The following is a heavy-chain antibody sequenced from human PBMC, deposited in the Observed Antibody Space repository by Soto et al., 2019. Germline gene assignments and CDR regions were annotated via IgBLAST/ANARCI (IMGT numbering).Heavy chain of an antibody. CDR3: ATVFGVISDSFDY. CDR2: ISNDGSTK. Sequence: GGSLRLSCEASGFTFSTYAMHWVRQAPGKGLEWVAVISNDGSTKHYADPLKGRFTISRDNSKNTLYLQMNSLRAEDTAVYYCATVFGVISDSFDYWGQGTLVTVSS. V-gene: IGHV3-30-3*01. J-gene: IGHJ4*02. D-gene: IGHD3-3*01. CDR1: GFTFSTYA.